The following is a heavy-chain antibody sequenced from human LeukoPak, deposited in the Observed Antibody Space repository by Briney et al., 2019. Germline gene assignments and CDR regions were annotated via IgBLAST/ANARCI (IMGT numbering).Heavy chain of an antibody. D-gene: IGHD5-18*01. CDR2: INPNSGGT. CDR1: GYTFTGYY. CDR3: ARGGGYSYGYFDY. J-gene: IGHJ4*02. V-gene: IGHV1-2*06. Sequence: ASVKVSCKASGYTFTGYYMHWVRQAPGQGLEWMGRINPNSGGTNYAQKFQGRVTMTRDTSISTAYMELSRLRSDDTAVYYCARGGGYSYGYFDYWGQGTLVTVSS.